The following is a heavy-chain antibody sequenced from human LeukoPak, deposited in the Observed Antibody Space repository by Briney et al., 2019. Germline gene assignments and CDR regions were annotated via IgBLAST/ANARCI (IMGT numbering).Heavy chain of an antibody. Sequence: GGSLRLSCAASGFTFSSYWMGWVRQAPGKRLEWVANMNIDGSEKYYVDSVKGRFTISRDNAKNSLYLQMNSLRAEDTAVYYCARGTSGEYYYDSSGCYYVRSNYYFDYWGQGTLVTVSS. CDR2: MNIDGSEK. V-gene: IGHV3-7*03. CDR3: ARGTSGEYYYDSSGCYYVRSNYYFDY. CDR1: GFTFSSYW. J-gene: IGHJ4*02. D-gene: IGHD3-22*01.